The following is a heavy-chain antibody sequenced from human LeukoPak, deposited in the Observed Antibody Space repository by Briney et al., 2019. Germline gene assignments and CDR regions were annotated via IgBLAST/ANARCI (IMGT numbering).Heavy chain of an antibody. V-gene: IGHV3-30*04. J-gene: IGHJ4*02. CDR1: GFTFSTYA. Sequence: PGGSLRLSCAASGFTFSTYAMHWVRQAPGKGLEWVAVISYDGSSKYYADSVKGRFTISRDNSKNTLYLQMNSLRAEDTAVYYCARDKYCTGRDCYGGSKFDYWGQGTLVTVPS. CDR2: ISYDGSSK. CDR3: ARDKYCTGRDCYGGSKFDY. D-gene: IGHD2-8*02.